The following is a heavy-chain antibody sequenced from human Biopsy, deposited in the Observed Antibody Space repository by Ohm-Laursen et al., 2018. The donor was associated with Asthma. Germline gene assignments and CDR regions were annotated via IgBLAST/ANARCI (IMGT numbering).Heavy chain of an antibody. CDR2: INSVFGTT. CDR1: GGTFNTYV. CDR3: ARKAGSCISRTCYSLDF. D-gene: IGHD2-2*01. Sequence: SSVKVSCKPLGGTFNTYVIGWVRQAPGQGLEWMGGINSVFGTTTYPRKFQDRVTITADDSTSTVYMELSSLRSEDTAVYYCARKAGSCISRTCYSLDFWGQGTLVTVSS. V-gene: IGHV1-69*01. J-gene: IGHJ4*02.